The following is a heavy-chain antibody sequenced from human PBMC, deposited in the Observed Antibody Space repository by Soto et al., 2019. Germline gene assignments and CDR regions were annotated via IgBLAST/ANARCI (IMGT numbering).Heavy chain of an antibody. CDR1: GFTFSSYS. CDR3: ARDLPILGGGFDR. V-gene: IGHV3-48*02. D-gene: IGHD7-27*01. CDR2: IDARSTNI. Sequence: DVQLVESGAGLVQPGGSLRLSGAVSGFTFSSYSMNWVRKAPGKGLEWVSYIDARSTNIYYADSVKGRFTISRDNAKNSLNLQMNSLRDEDTAVYYCARDLPILGGGFDRWGQGTLVTVSS. J-gene: IGHJ5*02.